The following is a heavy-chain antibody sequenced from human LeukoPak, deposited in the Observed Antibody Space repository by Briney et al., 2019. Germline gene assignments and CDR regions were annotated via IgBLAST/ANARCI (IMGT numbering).Heavy chain of an antibody. V-gene: IGHV1-46*01. J-gene: IGHJ4*02. CDR3: ARGVHVRVYDSNPHYGHY. CDR1: GYTFTCYY. CDR2: INSRTGST. D-gene: IGHD3-22*01. Sequence: ASVKVSCKGSGYTFTCYYMHWVRQAPGQGLEWMGIINSRTGSTSYSQKFQGRVTMSSDMSTSTVYMEFSSLRTQDTALYYCARGVHVRVYDSNPHYGHYWGQGTLVTVSS.